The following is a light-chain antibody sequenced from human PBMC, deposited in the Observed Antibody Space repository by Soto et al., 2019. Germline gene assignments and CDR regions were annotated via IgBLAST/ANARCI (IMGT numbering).Light chain of an antibody. Sequence: QSALAQPRSVSGSPGQSITISCTGTSGDVGSHNRVSWYQQHPGKAPKLIIYEVTDRPSGVSNRFSGSKSGNTASLTISGLQAEDEAEYYCSSYTNINTRACVFGTGTKVTVL. CDR3: SSYTNINTRACV. CDR1: SGDVGSHNR. V-gene: IGLV2-14*01. J-gene: IGLJ1*01. CDR2: EVT.